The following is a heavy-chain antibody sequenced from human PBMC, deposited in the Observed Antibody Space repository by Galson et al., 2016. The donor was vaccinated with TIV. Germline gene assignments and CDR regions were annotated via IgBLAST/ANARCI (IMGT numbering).Heavy chain of an antibody. CDR2: LSLNGDYT. J-gene: IGHJ3*01. CDR1: GFSFRNYV. V-gene: IGHV3-23*01. Sequence: SLRLSCAASGFSFRNYVMSWVRLAPGKGLEWVSSLSLNGDYTYYADSVKGRFAISRDNSKYTLFLQLNSLTAGDTAIYYCAKVGESGDYSWDAFDVCGQGTVVTVSS. D-gene: IGHD2-21*01. CDR3: AKVGESGDYSWDAFDV.